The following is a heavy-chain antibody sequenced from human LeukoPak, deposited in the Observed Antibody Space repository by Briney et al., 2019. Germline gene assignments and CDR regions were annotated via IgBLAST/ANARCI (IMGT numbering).Heavy chain of an antibody. CDR1: GLTFTNYG. CDR2: INSDGRST. CDR3: ARNYNGMSC. V-gene: IGHV3-74*01. D-gene: IGHD1-26*01. J-gene: IGHJ4*02. Sequence: PGGSLRLSCVASGLTFTNYGMMLVRQAPGKGLVWVSYINSDGRSTTYADSVKGRFTISRDNAKNTLYLQMNSLRAEDTAMYYCARNYNGMSCWGQGTLVIVSS.